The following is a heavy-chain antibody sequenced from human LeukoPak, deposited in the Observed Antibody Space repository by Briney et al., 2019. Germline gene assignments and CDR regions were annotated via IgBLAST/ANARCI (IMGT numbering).Heavy chain of an antibody. CDR1: GGSISSGGYY. Sequence: SETLSLTCTVSGGSISSGGYYWSWIRQHPGKGLEWIGYIYYSGSTYYNPSLKSRVTISVDTSKNQFSLKLSSVTAADTAVYYCARAVGPYGSGSYTFDYWGQGTLVTVSS. CDR2: IYYSGST. CDR3: ARAVGPYGSGSYTFDY. J-gene: IGHJ4*02. D-gene: IGHD3-10*01. V-gene: IGHV4-31*03.